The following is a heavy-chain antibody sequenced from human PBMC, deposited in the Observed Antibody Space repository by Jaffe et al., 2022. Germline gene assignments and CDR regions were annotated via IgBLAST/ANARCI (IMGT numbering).Heavy chain of an antibody. D-gene: IGHD3-9*01. CDR3: AKDRLLLPYYDILTGGCDYMDV. CDR1: GFTFSSYG. Sequence: QVQLVESGGGVVQPGGSLRLSCAASGFTFSSYGMHWVRQAPGKGLEWVAFIRYDGSNKYYADSVKGRFTISRDNSKNTLYLQMNSLRAEDTAVYYCAKDRLLLPYYDILTGGCDYMDVWGKGTTVTVSS. J-gene: IGHJ6*03. V-gene: IGHV3-30*02. CDR2: IRYDGSNK.